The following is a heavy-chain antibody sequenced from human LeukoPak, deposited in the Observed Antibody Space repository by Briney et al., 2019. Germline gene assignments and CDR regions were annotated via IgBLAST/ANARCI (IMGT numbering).Heavy chain of an antibody. CDR1: GFTISSYA. Sequence: GGSLRLSCAASGFTISSYAMSWVRQAPGKGLEWVSGISTSGGTTYYADSVKGRFTISRDNAKNSLYLQMNSLRAEDTAFYYCAREDTVLTPGYWGQGTLVTVSS. V-gene: IGHV3-23*01. CDR3: AREDTVLTPGY. J-gene: IGHJ4*02. D-gene: IGHD4-23*01. CDR2: ISTSGGTT.